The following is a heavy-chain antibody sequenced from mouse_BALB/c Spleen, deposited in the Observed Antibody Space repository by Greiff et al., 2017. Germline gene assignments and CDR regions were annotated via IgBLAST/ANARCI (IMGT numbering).Heavy chain of an antibody. CDR3: ARDLFYDGSHCFDY. D-gene: IGHD2-3*01. V-gene: IGHV1-63*02. J-gene: IGHJ2*01. CDR1: GYTFTNYW. Sequence: VKLQESGAELVRPGTSVKISCKASGYTFTNYWLGWVKQRPGHGLEWIGDIYPGGGYTNYNEKFKGKATLTADTSSSTAYMQLSSLTSEDSAVYFCARDLFYDGSHCFDYWGQGTTLTVSS. CDR2: IYPGGGYT.